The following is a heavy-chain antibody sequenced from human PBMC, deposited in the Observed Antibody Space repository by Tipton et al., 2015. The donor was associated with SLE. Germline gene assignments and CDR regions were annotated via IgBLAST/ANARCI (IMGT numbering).Heavy chain of an antibody. Sequence: QLVQSGPEVKPSETLSLTCTVSGYSISSGFYWGWIRQPPGKGLEWIGSIYHSGSTYYNPSLKSRVTISVDTSKNQFSLKLSSVTAADTAVYYCAVGYSFDYWGQGTLVTVSS. D-gene: IGHD5-18*01. V-gene: IGHV4-38-2*02. CDR1: GYSISSGFY. J-gene: IGHJ4*02. CDR2: IYHSGST. CDR3: AVGYSFDY.